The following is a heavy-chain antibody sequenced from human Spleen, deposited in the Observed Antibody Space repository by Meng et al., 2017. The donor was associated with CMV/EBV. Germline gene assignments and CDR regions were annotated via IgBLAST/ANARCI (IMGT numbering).Heavy chain of an antibody. CDR3: ARGGYSGYYGY. CDR2: MYTSGST. V-gene: IGHV4-4*07. CDR1: GGPISSSY. D-gene: IGHD5-12*01. Sequence: VRLHEPAPGLVNLSQTLSLTCTDSGGPISSSYWSWIRQPAGKGLEWIGRMYTSGSTNYNPSLKSRVTISVDTSKNQFSLKLSSVTAADTAVYYCARGGYSGYYGYWGQGTLVTVSS. J-gene: IGHJ4*02.